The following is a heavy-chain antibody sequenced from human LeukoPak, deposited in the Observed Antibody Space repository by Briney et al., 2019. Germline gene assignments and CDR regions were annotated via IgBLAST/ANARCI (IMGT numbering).Heavy chain of an antibody. V-gene: IGHV4-34*01. CDR2: INHSGST. J-gene: IGHJ3*02. Sequence: PSETLSLTCTVSGGSISSYYWSWIRQPPGKGLEWIGEINHSGSTNYNPSLKSRVTISVDTSKNQFSLKLSSVTAADTAVYYCARDTRLYYDFWSGYYKGNYAFDIWGQGTMVTVSS. D-gene: IGHD3-3*01. CDR1: GGSISSYY. CDR3: ARDTRLYYDFWSGYYKGNYAFDI.